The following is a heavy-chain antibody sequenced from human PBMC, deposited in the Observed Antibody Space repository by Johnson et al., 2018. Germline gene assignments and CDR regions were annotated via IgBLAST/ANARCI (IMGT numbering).Heavy chain of an antibody. CDR3: AKRMSPTTLRWEAFDI. D-gene: IGHD2-2*01. CDR2: IGGRGSST. V-gene: IGHV3-23*04. Sequence: EVQLVESGGGLVQPGGSLRLSCAASGFTFSNYAMIWVRQAPGEGLDWVSAIGGRGSSTFYADSVKGRFTISRDNSKNTLYLQMNSLSADDTAVYYCAKRMSPTTLRWEAFDIWGQGTMVTVSS. J-gene: IGHJ3*02. CDR1: GFTFSNYA.